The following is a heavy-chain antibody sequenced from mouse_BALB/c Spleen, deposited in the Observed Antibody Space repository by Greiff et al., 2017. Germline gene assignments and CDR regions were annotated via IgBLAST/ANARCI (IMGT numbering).Heavy chain of an antibody. V-gene: IGHV5-4*02. J-gene: IGHJ3*01. CDR3: ARDGTTVGGFAY. D-gene: IGHD1-1*01. CDR2: ISDGGSYT. CDR1: GFTFSDYY. Sequence: DVKLVESGGGLVKPGGSLKLSCAASGFTFSDYYMYWVRQTPEKRLEWVATISDGGSYTYYPDSVKGRFTISRDNAKNNLYLQMSSLKSEDTAMYYCARDGTTVGGFAYWSQGTLVTVSA.